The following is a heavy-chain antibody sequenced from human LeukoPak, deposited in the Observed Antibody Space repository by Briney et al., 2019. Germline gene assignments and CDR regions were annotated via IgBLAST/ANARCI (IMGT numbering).Heavy chain of an antibody. V-gene: IGHV4-34*01. D-gene: IGHD2-8*01. Sequence: PSETLSLTCAVYGGSFSGYYWSWVRQPPGKGLEWIGEINHSGSTNYNPSLKSRVTISVDTSKNQFSLKLSSVTAADTAVYYCARFVRARRGNCTNGVCYRYYYMDVWGKGTTVTVSS. CDR1: GGSFSGYY. J-gene: IGHJ6*03. CDR2: INHSGST. CDR3: ARFVRARRGNCTNGVCYRYYYMDV.